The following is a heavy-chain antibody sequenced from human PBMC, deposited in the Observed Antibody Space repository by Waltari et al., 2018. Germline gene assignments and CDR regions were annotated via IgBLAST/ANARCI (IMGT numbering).Heavy chain of an antibody. CDR1: GGSISSGSYY. CDR3: ASSSPIRTNDY. CDR2: IYTSGST. Sequence: QVQLQESGPGLVKPSQTLSLTCTVSGGSISSGSYYWSWIRQPAGKGLEWIGRIYTSGSTNYNPSLKSRVTISVDTSKNQFSLKLSSVTAADTAVYYCASSSPIRTNDYWGQGTLVTVSS. J-gene: IGHJ4*02. D-gene: IGHD1-7*01. V-gene: IGHV4-61*02.